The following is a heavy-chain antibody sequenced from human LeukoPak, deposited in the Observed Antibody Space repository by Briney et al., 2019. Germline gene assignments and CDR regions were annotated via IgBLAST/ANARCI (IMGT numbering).Heavy chain of an antibody. Sequence: PGGSLRLSCAASGFTFSSYAMHWVRQAPGKGLEWVAVISYDGSNKYYADSVKGRFTISRDNSKNTLYLQMNSLRAEDTAVYYCVRGNFTSYYDSSGYSETFDYWGQGTLVTVSS. D-gene: IGHD3-22*01. CDR2: ISYDGSNK. CDR3: VRGNFTSYYDSSGYSETFDY. J-gene: IGHJ4*02. CDR1: GFTFSSYA. V-gene: IGHV3-30*01.